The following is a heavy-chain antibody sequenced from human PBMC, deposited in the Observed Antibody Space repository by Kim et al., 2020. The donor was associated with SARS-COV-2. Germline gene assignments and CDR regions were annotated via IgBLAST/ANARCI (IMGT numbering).Heavy chain of an antibody. J-gene: IGHJ4*02. CDR1: GFPFSGYW. CDR3: VRNIGHEQVDY. CDR2: LNEDGTEK. D-gene: IGHD3-9*01. V-gene: IGHV3-7*03. Sequence: GGSLRLSCAASGFPFSGYWMNWVRQAPGKGLEWVASLNEDGTEKYYVDSVKGRFTISRDNAKNSLFLQMNSLRDDDTAMYYCVRNIGHEQVDYWGQG.